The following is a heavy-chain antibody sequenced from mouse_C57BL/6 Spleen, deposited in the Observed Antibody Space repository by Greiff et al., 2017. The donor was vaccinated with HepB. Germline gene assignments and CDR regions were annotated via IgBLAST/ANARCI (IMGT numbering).Heavy chain of an antibody. Sequence: VQLQQSGPELVKPGASVKMSCKASGYTFTDYNMHWVKQSHGKSLEWIGDINPNNGGTSYNQKFKGKATLTVNKSSSTAYMELRSLTSEDSAVYYCATMVTTVYYYAMDYWGQGTSVTVSS. CDR3: ATMVTTVYYYAMDY. J-gene: IGHJ4*01. CDR1: GYTFTDYN. CDR2: INPNNGGT. D-gene: IGHD2-2*01. V-gene: IGHV1-22*01.